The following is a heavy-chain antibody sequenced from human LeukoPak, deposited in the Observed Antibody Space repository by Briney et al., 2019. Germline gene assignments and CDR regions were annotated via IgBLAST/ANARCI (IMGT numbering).Heavy chain of an antibody. CDR3: ARPMAGSGGYYYYDMDV. CDR1: GYSFNNYW. D-gene: IGHD2-8*01. Sequence: GESLKISCKGSGYSFNNYWISWVRPMPGEGLEWMGSIDRSDYYTNYSPSFPGHVTISADKSISNAYLQWSSLKASDTATYYCARPMAGSGGYYYYDMDVWGQGTTVTVSS. CDR2: IDRSDYYT. J-gene: IGHJ6*02. V-gene: IGHV5-10-1*01.